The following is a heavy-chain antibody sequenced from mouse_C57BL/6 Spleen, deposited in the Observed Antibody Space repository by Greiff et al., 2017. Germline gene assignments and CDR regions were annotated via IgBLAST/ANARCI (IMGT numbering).Heavy chain of an antibody. J-gene: IGHJ1*03. V-gene: IGHV5-9*01. D-gene: IGHD1-1*01. CDR3: ARSPFYYGSSWYFDV. CDR2: ISGGGGNT. CDR1: GFTFSSYT. Sequence: EVKLVEPGGGLVKPGGSLKLSCAASGFTFSSYTMSWVRQTPEKRLEWVATISGGGGNTYYPDNVKGRFTITRDKAKNTLYLQMSSLRSEDTALYYCARSPFYYGSSWYFDVWGTGTTVTVSA.